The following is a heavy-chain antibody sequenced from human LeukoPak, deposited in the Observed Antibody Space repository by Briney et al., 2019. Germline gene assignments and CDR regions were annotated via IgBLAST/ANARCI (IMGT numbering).Heavy chain of an antibody. CDR2: ISGSGGIT. CDR1: GFTFSSYA. J-gene: IGHJ4*02. Sequence: GGSLRLSCAASGFTFSSYAMSWVRQAPWKGLEWVSAISGSGGITYYAYSVKGRFTISRDNSKNTLYLQMNGLRAEDTAVYYCAKGLRITMVRGVIMNSDYWGQGTLVTVSS. V-gene: IGHV3-23*01. D-gene: IGHD3-10*01. CDR3: AKGLRITMVRGVIMNSDY.